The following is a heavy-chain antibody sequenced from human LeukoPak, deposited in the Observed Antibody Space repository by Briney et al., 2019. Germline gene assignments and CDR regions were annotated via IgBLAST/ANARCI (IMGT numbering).Heavy chain of an antibody. CDR3: AREEYSYGYH. D-gene: IGHD5-18*01. CDR1: GGSISSYY. V-gene: IGHV4-59*12. Sequence: TSETLSLTCTVSGGSISSYYWSWIRQPPGKGLEWIGNIHYSGSTNYNPSLKSRVTISVDRSKNQFSLKLNSVTAADTAVYYCAREEYSYGYHWGQGTLVTVSS. J-gene: IGHJ5*02. CDR2: IHYSGST.